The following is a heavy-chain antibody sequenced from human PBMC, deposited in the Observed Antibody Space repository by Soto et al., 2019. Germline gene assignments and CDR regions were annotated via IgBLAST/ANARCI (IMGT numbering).Heavy chain of an antibody. CDR2: IYYSGST. J-gene: IGHJ4*02. Sequence: LCGGSIRSGGYYWSWIRQHPGKGLEWIGYIYYSGSTYYNPSLKSRVTISVDTSKNQFSLKLSSVTAADTAVYYCARARVVVPAASVNYDYWGQGTLVTVSS. V-gene: IGHV4-31*02. CDR1: GGSIRSGGYY. CDR3: ARARVVVPAASVNYDY. D-gene: IGHD2-2*01.